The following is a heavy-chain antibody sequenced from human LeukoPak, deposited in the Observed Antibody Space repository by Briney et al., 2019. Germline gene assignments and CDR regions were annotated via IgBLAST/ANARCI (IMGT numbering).Heavy chain of an antibody. V-gene: IGHV1-2*02. D-gene: IGHD1-1*01. CDR1: GYTFTGYY. CDR2: INPNSGGT. CDR3: ASSGTTGNFDY. J-gene: IGHJ4*02. Sequence: ASVKVSCKASGYTFTGYYMHWVRQAPGQGLEWMGWINPNSGGTNYAQKLQGRVTMTTATSTSTAYMELRTLRSDDTAVYYCASSGTTGNFDYWGQGTLVTVSS.